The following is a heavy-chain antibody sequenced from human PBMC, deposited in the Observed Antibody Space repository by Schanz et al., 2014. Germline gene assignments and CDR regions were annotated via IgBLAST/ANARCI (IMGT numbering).Heavy chain of an antibody. CDR2: IKQDGSEK. J-gene: IGHJ4*02. D-gene: IGHD3-10*01. CDR3: ARVPYGSGSYWDY. V-gene: IGHV3-7*02. CDR1: GFTFSKYW. Sequence: EVQLVESGGGLVQPGGSLRLSCGGSGFTFSKYWMSWVRQAPGKGLEWVANIKQDGSEKYYVDAVKGRFTISRDRFQNTLYLRMSSLRAGDTAVYYCARVPYGSGSYWDYWGQGTLVTVSS.